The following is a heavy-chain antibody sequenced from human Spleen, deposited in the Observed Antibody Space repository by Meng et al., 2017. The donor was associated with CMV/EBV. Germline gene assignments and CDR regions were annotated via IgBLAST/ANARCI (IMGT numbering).Heavy chain of an antibody. Sequence: GESRKISWAAAGGTFSTYGMHWVRQAPGKGLEWVAFIRFDGNKKYYADSVKGRFTISRDNFKNTLYLQMNSLRAEDTAVYYCGKDEGASGDVRGRAIDYWGQGTLVTVSS. CDR1: GGTFSTYG. CDR2: IRFDGNKK. J-gene: IGHJ4*02. V-gene: IGHV3-30*02. D-gene: IGHD2-21*01. CDR3: GKDEGASGDVRGRAIDY.